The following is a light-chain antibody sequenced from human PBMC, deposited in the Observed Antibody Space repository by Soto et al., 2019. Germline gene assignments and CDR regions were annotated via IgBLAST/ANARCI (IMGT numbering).Light chain of an antibody. V-gene: IGKV4-1*01. CDR1: QSVLYSSNNKNY. Sequence: DIVMTQSPDSLAVSLGERATINCKSSQSVLYSSNNKNYLAWYQQKPGQPPKALIYWASTRESGVPDRFSGSGSGTDFTLTISSLQAEDVAVYYCQQRAGSSTFGQGTRLEIK. J-gene: IGKJ5*01. CDR3: QQRAGSST. CDR2: WAS.